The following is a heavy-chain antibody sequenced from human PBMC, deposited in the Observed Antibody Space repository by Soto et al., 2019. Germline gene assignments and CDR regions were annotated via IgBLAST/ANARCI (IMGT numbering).Heavy chain of an antibody. CDR1: GGTFSSYA. V-gene: IGHV1-69*12. CDR2: IIPIFGTA. D-gene: IGHD2-21*02. CDR3: ASPLPYWGGDCSYYYYGMDV. Sequence: QVQLVQSGAEVKKPGSSVKVSCKASGGTFSSYAISWVRQAPGQGLEWMGGIIPIFGTANYAQKFQGRVTITADESTSPAYMELSSLRSEDTAVYYCASPLPYWGGDCSYYYYGMDVWGQGTTVTVSS. J-gene: IGHJ6*02.